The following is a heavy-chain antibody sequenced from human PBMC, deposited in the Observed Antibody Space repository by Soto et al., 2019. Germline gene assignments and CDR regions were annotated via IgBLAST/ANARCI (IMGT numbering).Heavy chain of an antibody. J-gene: IGHJ5*02. CDR1: GFTFSSYA. CDR2: ISGSGGST. Sequence: GGSLRLSCAASGFTFSSYAMDWVRQAPGKGLEWVSSISGSGGSTYYADSVKGRFTISRDNSKDTLYLQMNNLRAEDTALYYLAKDSAATSYNWFDPWGQGTLVTFSS. CDR3: AKDSAATSYNWFDP. V-gene: IGHV3-23*01. D-gene: IGHD6-13*01.